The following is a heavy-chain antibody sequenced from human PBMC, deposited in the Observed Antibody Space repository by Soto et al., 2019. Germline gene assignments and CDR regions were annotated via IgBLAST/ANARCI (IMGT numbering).Heavy chain of an antibody. CDR1: GGTFSSYT. V-gene: IGHV1-69*08. CDR2: IIPILGIA. Sequence: QVQLVQSGAEVKKPGSSVKVSCKASGGTFSSYTISWVRQAPGQGLERMGRIIPILGIANYAQKFQGRVTITADKSTTTAYMELSSLRSEDTAVYYCARDARGDAFDIWGQGTMVTVSS. CDR3: ARDARGDAFDI. J-gene: IGHJ3*02.